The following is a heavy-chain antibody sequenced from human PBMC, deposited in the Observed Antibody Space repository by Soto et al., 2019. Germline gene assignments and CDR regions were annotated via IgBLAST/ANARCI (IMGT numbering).Heavy chain of an antibody. J-gene: IGHJ1*01. CDR1: GYLFTAYS. D-gene: IGHD2-15*01. V-gene: IGHV1-46*01. CDR3: AREENCSGGTCYSEYFHR. CDR2: VDPSGGST. Sequence: ASVKVSCKASGYLFTAYSMHWVRLAPGQGLEWMGVVDPSGGSTKYAQNFQGRVTMTRDTSTTTIYMELSSLRSDDTAIYYCAREENCSGGTCYSEYFHRWGQGTLVTVSS.